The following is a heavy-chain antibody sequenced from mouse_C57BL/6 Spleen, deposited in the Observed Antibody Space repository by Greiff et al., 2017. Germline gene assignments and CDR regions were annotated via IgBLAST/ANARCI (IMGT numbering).Heavy chain of an antibody. CDR2: INPSSGYT. J-gene: IGHJ3*01. D-gene: IGHD6-2*01. Sequence: QVQLKESGAELAKPGASVKLSCKASGYTFTSYWMHWVKQRPGQGLEWIGYINPSSGYTKYNQKFKDKATLTADKSSSTAYMQLSSLTYEDSAVYYCFSGPWFAYWGQGTLVTVST. CDR3: FSGPWFAY. CDR1: GYTFTSYW. V-gene: IGHV1-7*01.